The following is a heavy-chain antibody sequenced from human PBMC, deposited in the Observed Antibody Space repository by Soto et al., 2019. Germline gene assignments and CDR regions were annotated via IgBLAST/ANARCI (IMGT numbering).Heavy chain of an antibody. CDR3: ARHGGAHYDSSGYHYALDY. J-gene: IGHJ4*02. CDR2: ISSSSSYI. V-gene: IGHV3-21*01. D-gene: IGHD3-22*01. Sequence: GGSLRLSCAASGFTFSSYSMNWVRQAPGKGLEWVSSISSSSSYIYYADSVKGRFTISRDNAKNSLYLQMNSLRAEDTAVYYCARHGGAHYDSSGYHYALDYWGQGTPVTVSS. CDR1: GFTFSSYS.